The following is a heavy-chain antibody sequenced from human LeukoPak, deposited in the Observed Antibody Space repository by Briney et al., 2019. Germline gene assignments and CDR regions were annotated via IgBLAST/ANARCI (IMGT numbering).Heavy chain of an antibody. CDR3: ARQQLVLTLDY. CDR1: GGSISSYY. Sequence: SETLSLTCTVSGGSISSYYWSWIRQPPGKGLEWIGYIYYSGSTNYNPSLKSRVTISVDTSKNQFSLKLSSVTAADTAVYYCARQQLVLTLDYWGQGTLVTASS. CDR2: IYYSGST. V-gene: IGHV4-59*08. D-gene: IGHD6-13*01. J-gene: IGHJ4*02.